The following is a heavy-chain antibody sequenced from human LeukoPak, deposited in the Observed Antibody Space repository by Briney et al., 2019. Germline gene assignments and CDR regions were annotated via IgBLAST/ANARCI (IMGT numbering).Heavy chain of an antibody. CDR3: ARFWSGFDY. D-gene: IGHD3-3*01. J-gene: IGHJ4*02. CDR2: IYDTGST. V-gene: IGHV4-59*01. Sequence: SETLSLTCSVSGGSISGYKWTWIRQPLGTGPEWIGYIYDTGSTNYNSSLRSRVTISVDTSRNQFSLKLHSVTAADTAVYYCARFWSGFDYWGQGALVTVSS. CDR1: GGSISGYK.